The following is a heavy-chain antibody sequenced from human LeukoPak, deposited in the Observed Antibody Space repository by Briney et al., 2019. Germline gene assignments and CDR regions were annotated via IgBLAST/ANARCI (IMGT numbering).Heavy chain of an antibody. Sequence: SETLSLTCTVSGGSIVSYYWSWIRQPPGKGLEWIGYIYYTGSTNYNPSLKSRVTISVDTSKNQFSLKLSSVTAADTAVYYCARYLAAGYFDLWGRGTLVAVSS. CDR2: IYYTGST. D-gene: IGHD6-25*01. V-gene: IGHV4-59*08. CDR3: ARYLAAGYFDL. J-gene: IGHJ2*01. CDR1: GGSIVSYY.